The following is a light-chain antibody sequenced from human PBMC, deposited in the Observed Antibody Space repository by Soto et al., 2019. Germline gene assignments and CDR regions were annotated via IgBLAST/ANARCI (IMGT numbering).Light chain of an antibody. J-gene: IGKJ3*01. Sequence: DIQLTQSPSFLSASVGDRVTITCRASQGIGSYLAWYQQKPGKAPKLLIYAASTLQSGVPSRFSGSGSGTEFTLTISSLQPVDFATYYCQQLNSYPRTFGPGTKVDIK. CDR2: AAS. CDR3: QQLNSYPRT. V-gene: IGKV1-9*01. CDR1: QGIGSY.